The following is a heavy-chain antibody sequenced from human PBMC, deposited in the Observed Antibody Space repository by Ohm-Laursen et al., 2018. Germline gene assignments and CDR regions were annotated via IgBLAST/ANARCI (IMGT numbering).Heavy chain of an antibody. V-gene: IGHV4-59*08. CDR2: IYYSGST. D-gene: IGHD5-18*01. Sequence: TLSLTCTVSGGSISSYYWSWIRQPPGKGLEWIGYIYYSGSTNYTPSLKSRVTISVDTSRNQFSLKLSSVTAADTAVYYCARQEAYSLDYWGQGTLVTVSS. J-gene: IGHJ4*02. CDR3: ARQEAYSLDY. CDR1: GGSISSYY.